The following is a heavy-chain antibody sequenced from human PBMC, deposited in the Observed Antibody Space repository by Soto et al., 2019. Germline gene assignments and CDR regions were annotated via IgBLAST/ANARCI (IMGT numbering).Heavy chain of an antibody. CDR2: ISYDGSNK. Sequence: QVQLVESGGGVVQPGRSLRLSCAASGFTFSSYGIHWVRQAPGKGLEWVAVISYDGSNKYYADSVKGRFTISRDNSKNTLYLQMNSLRAEDTAVYYCAKGDVGSYYDYWGQGTLVTVSS. J-gene: IGHJ4*02. CDR1: GFTFSSYG. CDR3: AKGDVGSYYDY. D-gene: IGHD1-26*01. V-gene: IGHV3-30*18.